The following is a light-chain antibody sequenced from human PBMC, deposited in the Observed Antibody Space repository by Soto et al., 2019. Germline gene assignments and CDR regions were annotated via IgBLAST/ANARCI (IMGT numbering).Light chain of an antibody. CDR2: AAS. J-gene: IGKJ1*01. CDR3: LQANKYPWT. V-gene: IGKV1-6*01. CDR1: QGIRND. Sequence: AIQVTQSPSSLSASVGDRVTITCGASQGIRNDLGWYQQKPGKAPKLLIYAASSLQSGVPSRFSGSGSGTDFTLTISSLQPEEFATYYCLQANKYPWTFGQGTKVEIK.